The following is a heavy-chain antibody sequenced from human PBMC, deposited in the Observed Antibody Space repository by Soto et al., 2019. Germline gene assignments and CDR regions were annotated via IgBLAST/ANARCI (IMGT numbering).Heavy chain of an antibody. D-gene: IGHD3-22*01. CDR1: GGSISSGGYY. CDR3: AQLRDSSGYYRY. CDR2: IYYSGST. Sequence: PSETLSLTCTFSGGSISSGGYYLSWIRQHPGKGLEWIGYIYYSGSTYYNPSLKSRVTISVDTSKNQFSLKLSSVTAADTAVYYCAQLRDSSGYYRYWGQGTLVTVSS. V-gene: IGHV4-31*03. J-gene: IGHJ4*02.